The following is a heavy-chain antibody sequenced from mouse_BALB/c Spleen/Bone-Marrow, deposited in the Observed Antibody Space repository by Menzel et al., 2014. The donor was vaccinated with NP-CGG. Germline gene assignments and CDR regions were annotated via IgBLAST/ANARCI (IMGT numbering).Heavy chain of an antibody. Sequence: EVKLMESGGGLVQPGGSRKLSCAASGFTFSSFGMHWVRPAPEKGLEWVAYISSGSSTIYYADTVKGRFTISRDNPKNTLFLQMTSLRSGDTAMYYCARGGNFAWFAYWGQGTLVTVSA. CDR1: GFTFSSFG. V-gene: IGHV5-17*02. J-gene: IGHJ3*01. CDR2: ISSGSSTI. CDR3: ARGGNFAWFAY. D-gene: IGHD2-1*01.